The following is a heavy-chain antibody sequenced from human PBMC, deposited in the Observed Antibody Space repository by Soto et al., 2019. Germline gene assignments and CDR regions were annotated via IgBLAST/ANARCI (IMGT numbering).Heavy chain of an antibody. J-gene: IGHJ4*02. CDR2: IVPISGIA. D-gene: IGHD2-21*02. V-gene: IGHV1-69*17. CDR3: ARGRLGGDSWELVY. Sequence: QVQLVQSGAEMKKPGSSVKVSCKASGDIFGSYAMSWVRQAPGQGLQWMGGIVPISGIANYAQKFQGRVTITADKSTTTAYMELTNAGSDASGVYFCARGRLGGDSWELVYWCQGTLVTVCS. CDR1: GDIFGSYA.